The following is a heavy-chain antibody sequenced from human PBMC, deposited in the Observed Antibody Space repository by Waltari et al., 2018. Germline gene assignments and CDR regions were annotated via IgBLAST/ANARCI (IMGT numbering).Heavy chain of an antibody. J-gene: IGHJ4*02. CDR3: AKNFGDY. CDR2: IRYDGSNK. CDR1: GFTFSSYG. V-gene: IGHV3-30*02. Sequence: QVQLVESGGGVVQPGGSLRLSCAASGFTFSSYGMHWVRQAPGKGLEWVAFIRYDGSNKYYADSVKGRFTISRDNSKNKLYLQMNSLRAEDTAVYYCAKNFGDYWGQGTLVTVSS. D-gene: IGHD3-16*01.